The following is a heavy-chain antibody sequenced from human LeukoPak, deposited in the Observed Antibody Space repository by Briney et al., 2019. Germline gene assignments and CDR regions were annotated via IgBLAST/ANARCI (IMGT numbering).Heavy chain of an antibody. CDR2: IYYSGST. Sequence: NPSETLSLTCTVSGGSISSYYWSWIRQPPGKGLEWIGYIYYSGSTNYNPSLKSRVTISVDKSKNQFSLKLSSVTAADTAVYYCARLGVRDSGSYYDYWGQGTLVTVSS. D-gene: IGHD1-26*01. V-gene: IGHV4-59*12. CDR3: ARLGVRDSGSYYDY. CDR1: GGSISSYY. J-gene: IGHJ4*02.